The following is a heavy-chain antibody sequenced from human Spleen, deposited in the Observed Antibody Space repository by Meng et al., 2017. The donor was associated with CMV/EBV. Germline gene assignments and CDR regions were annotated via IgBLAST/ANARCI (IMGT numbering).Heavy chain of an antibody. CDR3: ARSIAAAGKGRFDP. D-gene: IGHD6-13*01. CDR2: INTNTGNP. CDR1: GYTFSNYA. J-gene: IGHJ5*02. Sequence: ASGYTFSNYALNWVRQAPGQGLEWMGWINTNTGNPTYAQDFTGRFVFSVDTSVSTSYLQLSSLKAEDTAVYYCARSIAAAGKGRFDPWGQGTLVTVSS. V-gene: IGHV7-4-1*02.